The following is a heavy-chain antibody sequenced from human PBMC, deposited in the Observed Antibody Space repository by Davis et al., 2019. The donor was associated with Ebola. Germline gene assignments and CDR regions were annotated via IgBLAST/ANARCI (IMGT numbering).Heavy chain of an antibody. CDR3: AGGIAVGAFDY. V-gene: IGHV1-3*01. CDR1: GFAFATYA. Sequence: AASVKVSCKTSGFAFATYAIHWVRQAPGQRLEWMGWINAGNGHTKYSQNFQGRVTITRDISASTVYMYLSSLRSEDTGVFYCAGGIAVGAFDYWGQGTLVTVSS. CDR2: INAGNGHT. J-gene: IGHJ4*02. D-gene: IGHD6-19*01.